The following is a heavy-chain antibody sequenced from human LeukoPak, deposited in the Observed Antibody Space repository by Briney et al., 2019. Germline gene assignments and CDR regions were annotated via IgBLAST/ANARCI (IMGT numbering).Heavy chain of an antibody. CDR2: IIPIFGTA. Sequence: EASVKVSCKASGGTFSSYAISWVRQAPGQGLEWMGGIIPIFGTANYAQKFQGRVTITTDESTSTAYMELSSLRSEDTAVYYCARGPVSYYDFWSGYANWGQGTLVTVSS. J-gene: IGHJ4*02. V-gene: IGHV1-69*05. D-gene: IGHD3-3*01. CDR1: GGTFSSYA. CDR3: ARGPVSYYDFWSGYAN.